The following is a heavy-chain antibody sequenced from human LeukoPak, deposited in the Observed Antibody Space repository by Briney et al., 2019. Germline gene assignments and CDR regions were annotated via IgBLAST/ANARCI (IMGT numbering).Heavy chain of an antibody. CDR2: MYNSEIT. Sequence: SETQTLICTVSRGSFSRGYGSWIRQPPGKRLEWIGYMYNSEITNYNPSLKSRSTMSLDMSKNQSSLDLTSVSEADTAVYYCATGQSNGCFDYWGQGSLVIVSS. D-gene: IGHD2-8*01. CDR3: ATGQSNGCFDY. CDR1: RGSFSRGY. V-gene: IGHV4-59*01. J-gene: IGHJ4*02.